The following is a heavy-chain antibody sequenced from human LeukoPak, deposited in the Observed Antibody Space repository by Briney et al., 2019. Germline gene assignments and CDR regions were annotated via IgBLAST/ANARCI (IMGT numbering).Heavy chain of an antibody. CDR1: GGTFSSYA. CDR2: IIPIFGTA. J-gene: IGHJ4*02. Sequence: ASVKVSCKASGGTFSSYAISWVRQAPGQGLEWMGGIIPIFGTANYAQKFQGRVTITADKSTSTAYMELSSLRSEDTAVHYCARVPSSSWYKYYFDYWGQGTLVTVSS. V-gene: IGHV1-69*06. CDR3: ARVPSSSWYKYYFDY. D-gene: IGHD6-13*01.